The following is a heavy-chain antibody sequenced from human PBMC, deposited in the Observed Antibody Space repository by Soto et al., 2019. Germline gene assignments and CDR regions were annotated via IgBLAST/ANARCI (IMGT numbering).Heavy chain of an antibody. J-gene: IGHJ4*02. CDR3: ARSHSFDGSIYHYYFDF. CDR1: GGSISTYY. D-gene: IGHD3-10*01. Sequence: PSESLSLTCTVSGGSISTYYWSWMRQPPGGTLEWIGYIYAIGATTYNPSLESRVTMSVDMPNNEFSLELTSLTAADTAVYYCARSHSFDGSIYHYYFDFWGQGTLVTVSS. CDR2: IYAIGAT. V-gene: IGHV4-59*01.